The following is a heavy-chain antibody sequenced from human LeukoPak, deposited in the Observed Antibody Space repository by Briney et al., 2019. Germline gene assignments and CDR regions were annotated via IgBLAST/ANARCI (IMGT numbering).Heavy chain of an antibody. CDR3: ARDRPLSFYYYGSSGYADAFDI. D-gene: IGHD3-22*01. Sequence: GGSLRLSCAASGFTFSSYSMNWVRQAPGKGLEWVSSISSSSSYIYYADSVKGRFTISRDNAKNSLYLQMNSLRAEDTAVYYCARDRPLSFYYYGSSGYADAFDIWGQGSMVTVSS. CDR2: ISSSSSYI. J-gene: IGHJ3*02. V-gene: IGHV3-21*01. CDR1: GFTFSSYS.